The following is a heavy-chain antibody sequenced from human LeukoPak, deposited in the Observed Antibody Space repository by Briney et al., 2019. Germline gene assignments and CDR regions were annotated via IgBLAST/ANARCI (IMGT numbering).Heavy chain of an antibody. J-gene: IGHJ6*02. Sequence: GGSLRLSCAASGFTFSSYAMHWVRQAPGKWLEWVAVISYDGSNKYYADSVKGRFTISRDNSKNTLYLQMNSLRAEDTAVYYCGKLDYYGMDVWGQGTTVTVSS. CDR3: GKLDYYGMDV. CDR2: ISYDGSNK. V-gene: IGHV3-30-3*01. CDR1: GFTFSSYA.